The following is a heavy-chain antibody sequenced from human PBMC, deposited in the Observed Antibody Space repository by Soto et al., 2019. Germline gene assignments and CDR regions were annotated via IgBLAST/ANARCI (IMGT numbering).Heavy chain of an antibody. V-gene: IGHV3-11*01. Sequence: GGSLRLSCAAFGFTFSDYSMSWIRQAPGKGLEWVSHISGSGSTMHYADRVKGRFTISRDNAKKSLHLQMNSLTDADTAVYYCARSVPGTPSFDYWGQGTLVTVSS. D-gene: IGHD6-19*01. J-gene: IGHJ4*02. CDR2: ISGSGSTM. CDR1: GFTFSDYS. CDR3: ARSVPGTPSFDY.